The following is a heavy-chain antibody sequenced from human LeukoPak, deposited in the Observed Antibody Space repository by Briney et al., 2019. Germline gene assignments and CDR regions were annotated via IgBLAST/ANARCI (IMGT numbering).Heavy chain of an antibody. CDR2: ISYDGSNK. V-gene: IGHV3-30-3*01. Sequence: GGSLRLSCAASGFTFSSYAMHWVRQAPGKGLEWVAVISYDGSNKYYADSVKGRFTISRDNSKNTLYLQMNSLRAEDTAVYYCARVRYYYDSSGYYTPHLDYWGQGTLVTVSS. J-gene: IGHJ4*02. CDR3: ARVRYYYDSSGYYTPHLDY. D-gene: IGHD3-22*01. CDR1: GFTFSSYA.